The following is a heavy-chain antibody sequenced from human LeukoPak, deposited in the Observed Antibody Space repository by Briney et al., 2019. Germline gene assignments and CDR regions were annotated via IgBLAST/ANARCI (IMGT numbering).Heavy chain of an antibody. J-gene: IGHJ4*02. CDR2: INHSGST. CDR1: GGSFSGYY. V-gene: IGHV4-34*01. CDR3: ARSPAYCSSTSCYDKFDY. D-gene: IGHD2-2*01. Sequence: SSETLSLTCAVYGGSFSGYYWSWIRQPPGKGLEWIGEINHSGSTNYNPSLKSRVTISVDTSKNQFSLKLSSVTAADTAVYYCARSPAYCSSTSCYDKFDYWGQGTLVTVSS.